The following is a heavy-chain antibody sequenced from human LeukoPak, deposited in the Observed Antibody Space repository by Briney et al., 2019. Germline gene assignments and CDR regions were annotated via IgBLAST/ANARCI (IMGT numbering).Heavy chain of an antibody. Sequence: GASVRVSCKASGYTLTSYYMHWVRQAPGQGLEWMGIINPSGGSTSYAQRFQGRVNMTRDTSTSTVYMELSSLRSEDTAVYYCATGLYTDGAFDIWGQGTMVTVSS. CDR2: INPSGGST. D-gene: IGHD3-16*01. J-gene: IGHJ3*02. CDR3: ATGLYTDGAFDI. CDR1: GYTLTSYY. V-gene: IGHV1-46*01.